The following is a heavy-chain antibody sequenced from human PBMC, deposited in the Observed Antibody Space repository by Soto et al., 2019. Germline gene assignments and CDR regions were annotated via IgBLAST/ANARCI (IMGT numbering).Heavy chain of an antibody. V-gene: IGHV1-69*02. J-gene: IGHJ5*01. CDR3: ARVSEGTGNS. CDR1: GDAFRTYT. CDR2: IIPILGIV. Sequence: QVQLVQSGAEVKKPGSSVKVSCKASGDAFRTYTINWVRQAPGQGLEWMGRIIPILGIVNYAQKFQGRVSITADQSTSTAYMELNSLRSDDTAVYYCARVSEGTGNSWGQEPWSPSPQ. D-gene: IGHD1-1*01.